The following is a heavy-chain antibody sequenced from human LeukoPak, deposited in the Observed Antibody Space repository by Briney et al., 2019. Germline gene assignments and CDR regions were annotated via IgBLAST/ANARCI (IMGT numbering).Heavy chain of an antibody. V-gene: IGHV7-4-1*02. CDR3: ARSPVPGVMVRGVIIGDAFDI. CDR2: INTNTGNP. Sequence: ASVKVSCKASGYTFTSYAMNWVRQAPGQGLEWMGWINTNTGNPTYAQGFTGRFVFSLDTSVSTAYPQISSLKAEDTAVYYCARSPVPGVMVRGVIIGDAFDIWGQGTMVTVSS. D-gene: IGHD3-10*01. CDR1: GYTFTSYA. J-gene: IGHJ3*02.